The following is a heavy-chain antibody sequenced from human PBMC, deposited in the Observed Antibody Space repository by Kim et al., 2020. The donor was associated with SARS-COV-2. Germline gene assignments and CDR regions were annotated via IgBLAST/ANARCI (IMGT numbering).Heavy chain of an antibody. CDR2: ISYDGSNK. CDR1: GFTFSSYG. Sequence: GGSLRLSCAASGFTFSSYGMHWVRQAPGKGLEWVAVISYDGSNKYYADSVKGRFTISRDNSKNTLYLQMNSLRAEDTAVYYCARDNYYYDSSGSFDYWGQGTLVTVSS. D-gene: IGHD3-22*01. CDR3: ARDNYYYDSSGSFDY. V-gene: IGHV3-33*05. J-gene: IGHJ4*02.